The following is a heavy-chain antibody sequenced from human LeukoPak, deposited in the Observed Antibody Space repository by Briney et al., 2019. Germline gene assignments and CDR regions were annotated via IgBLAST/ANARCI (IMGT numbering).Heavy chain of an antibody. CDR2: INPSDGST. J-gene: IGHJ3*02. D-gene: IGHD6-13*01. Sequence: ASVKVSCKASGYILSSYYMHWVRQAPGQGLEWMGIINPSDGSTDYAHNFQGRVTMTRDKSTSTVYMELNSLRSEDTALYYCARLGIAAADRDAFDIWGQGTMVTVSS. V-gene: IGHV1-46*01. CDR1: GYILSSYY. CDR3: ARLGIAAADRDAFDI.